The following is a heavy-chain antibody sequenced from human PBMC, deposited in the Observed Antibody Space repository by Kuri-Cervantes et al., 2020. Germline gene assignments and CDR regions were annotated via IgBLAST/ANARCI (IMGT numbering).Heavy chain of an antibody. D-gene: IGHD3-3*01. CDR1: GYTFTSYY. Sequence: ASVKVSCKASGYTFTSYYMHWVRQAPGQELEWMGIINPSGGSTSYAQKFQGRVTMTRDTSTSTVYMELSSLRSEDTAVYYCARDLGVVLEWRDAFDIWGQGTMVTVSS. CDR3: ARDLGVVLEWRDAFDI. CDR2: INPSGGST. J-gene: IGHJ3*02. V-gene: IGHV1-46*01.